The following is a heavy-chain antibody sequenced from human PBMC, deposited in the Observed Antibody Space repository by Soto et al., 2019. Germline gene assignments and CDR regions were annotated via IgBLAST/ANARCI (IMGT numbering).Heavy chain of an antibody. CDR1: GFSFNDYY. V-gene: IGHV3-11*01. CDR2: ISTSGNTI. CDR3: AREGAYSRSWKWLDP. Sequence: GGSLRLSCAASGFSFNDYYMSWIRQAPGKGLEWLSCISTSGNTIYYADSVRGRFTISRDNAKNSLYLQMNGLRAEDTAVYYCAREGAYSRSWKWLDPWGQGTL. J-gene: IGHJ5*02. D-gene: IGHD6-13*01.